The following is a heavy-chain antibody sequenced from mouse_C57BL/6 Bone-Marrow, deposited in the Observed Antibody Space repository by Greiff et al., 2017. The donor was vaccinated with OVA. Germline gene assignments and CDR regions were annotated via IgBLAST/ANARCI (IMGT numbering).Heavy chain of an antibody. CDR2: INPSSGYA. V-gene: IGHV1-4*01. J-gene: IGHJ3*01. Sequence: VQLQESGAELARPGASVKMSCKASGYTFTSYTMHWVKQRPGQGLEWIGYINPSSGYAKYNQKFKDKATLTADKSSSTAYMQLSSLTSEDSAVYYCARRRGFAYWGQGTLVTVSA. CDR1: GYTFTSYT. CDR3: ARRRGFAY.